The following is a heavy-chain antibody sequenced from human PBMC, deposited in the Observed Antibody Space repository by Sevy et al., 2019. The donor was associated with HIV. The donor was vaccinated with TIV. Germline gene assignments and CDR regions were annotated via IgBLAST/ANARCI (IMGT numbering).Heavy chain of an antibody. CDR1: SYTFTNYG. J-gene: IGHJ6*02. Sequence: ASVKVSCQASSYTFTNYGITWVRQAPGQGLEWMGWISAYDGNTNYAQKFQDRITMTTDTSSTTAYMELRSLRSDDTAIYYCARDSMPLVQGLIMTPYYHGMDVWGQGTTVTVSS. V-gene: IGHV1-18*01. CDR2: ISAYDGNT. D-gene: IGHD3-10*01. CDR3: ARDSMPLVQGLIMTPYYHGMDV.